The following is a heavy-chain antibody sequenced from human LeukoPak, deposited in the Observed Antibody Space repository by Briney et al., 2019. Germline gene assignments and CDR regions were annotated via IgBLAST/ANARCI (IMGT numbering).Heavy chain of an antibody. V-gene: IGHV4-4*02. D-gene: IGHD2-2*01. CDR1: GASISSSYW. CDR2: IYHGGST. J-gene: IGHJ6*02. CDR3: ARAAVVPAAMDGMDV. Sequence: PSETLSLTCAVSGASISSSYWWNWVRQPPGRGLEWIGEIYHGGSTNYNPSLKSRVTISVDTSKNQFSLKLSSVTAADTAVYYCARAAVVPAAMDGMDVWGQGTTVTVSS.